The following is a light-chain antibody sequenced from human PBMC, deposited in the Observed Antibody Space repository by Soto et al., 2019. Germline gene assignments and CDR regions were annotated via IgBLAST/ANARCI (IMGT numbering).Light chain of an antibody. Sequence: DIQMTQSPSSLSASVGDRVTITCQASQDISKFLNWYQLKPGKAPRLLIFDASSVETGVPSRFSGSGSGTHFTFTIDSLQAEDLATYYCQQYEDLPITFGGGTTVEI. J-gene: IGKJ4*01. CDR2: DAS. CDR1: QDISKF. V-gene: IGKV1-33*01. CDR3: QQYEDLPIT.